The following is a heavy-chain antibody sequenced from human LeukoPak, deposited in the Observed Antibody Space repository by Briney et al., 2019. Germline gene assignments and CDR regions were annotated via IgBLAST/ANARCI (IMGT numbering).Heavy chain of an antibody. CDR3: AVWQLGFDY. V-gene: IGHV4-59*08. D-gene: IGHD3-16*01. CDR1: GGSISSYY. CDR2: IYYSGST. Sequence: SETLSLTYTVSGGSISSYYWSWIRQPPGKGLEWIGYIYYSGSTNYNPSLKSRVTISVDTSKNQFSLKLSSVTAADTAVYYCAVWQLGFDYWGQGTLVTVSS. J-gene: IGHJ4*02.